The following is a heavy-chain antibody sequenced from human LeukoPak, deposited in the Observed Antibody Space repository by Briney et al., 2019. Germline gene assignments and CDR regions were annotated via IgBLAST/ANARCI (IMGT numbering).Heavy chain of an antibody. D-gene: IGHD2-15*01. Sequence: SETLSLTCTLSGGSISTYQWTWLRQPPGKRLEWIGYIYHGGTSNYNPSLKSRVTISVDMSQNQFSLRLTSVTAADTAVYYCARGLLRGGGPTFDNWGQGTLVAVAS. CDR2: IYHGGTS. V-gene: IGHV4-59*01. CDR1: GGSISTYQ. J-gene: IGHJ4*02. CDR3: ARGLLRGGGPTFDN.